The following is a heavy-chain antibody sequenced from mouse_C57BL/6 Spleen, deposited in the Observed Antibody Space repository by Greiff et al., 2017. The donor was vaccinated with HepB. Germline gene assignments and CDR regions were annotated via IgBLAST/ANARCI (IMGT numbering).Heavy chain of an antibody. Sequence: EVKLMESGPGLVKPSQSLSLTCSVTGYSITSGYYWNWIRQFPGNKLEWMGYISYDGSNNYNPSLKNRISITRDTSKNQFFLKLNSVTTEDTATYYCARDLPDYYGSSSYAMDYWGQGTSVTVSS. J-gene: IGHJ4*01. CDR2: ISYDGSN. V-gene: IGHV3-6*01. CDR1: GYSITSGYY. D-gene: IGHD1-1*01. CDR3: ARDLPDYYGSSSYAMDY.